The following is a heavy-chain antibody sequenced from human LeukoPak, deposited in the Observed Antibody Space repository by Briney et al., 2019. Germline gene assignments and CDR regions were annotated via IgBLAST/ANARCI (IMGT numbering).Heavy chain of an antibody. CDR3: ARGGGANHYFDY. V-gene: IGHV3-21*01. CDR2: ISSSSSYI. CDR1: GFTFSSYS. Sequence: GGSLRLSCAASGFTFSSYSMNWVRQAPGKGLEWVSSISSSSSYIYYADSVKGRFTISRDNAKNSLYLQMNSLRAEDTAVYYCARGGGANHYFDYWGQGTLVTVSS. J-gene: IGHJ4*02. D-gene: IGHD3-16*01.